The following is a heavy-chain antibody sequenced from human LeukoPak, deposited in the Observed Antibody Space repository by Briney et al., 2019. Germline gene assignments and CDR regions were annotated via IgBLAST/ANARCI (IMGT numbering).Heavy chain of an antibody. D-gene: IGHD3-10*01. CDR3: ARDRDGSGKVDWFDP. J-gene: IGHJ5*02. Sequence: PSETLSLTCTVSGGSISSYYWSWIRQPAGKGLEWIGRIYTSGSTNYNPSLKSRVTMSVDTSKNQFSLKLSSVTAADTAVYYCARDRDGSGKVDWFDPWGQGALVTVSS. CDR1: GGSISSYY. CDR2: IYTSGST. V-gene: IGHV4-4*07.